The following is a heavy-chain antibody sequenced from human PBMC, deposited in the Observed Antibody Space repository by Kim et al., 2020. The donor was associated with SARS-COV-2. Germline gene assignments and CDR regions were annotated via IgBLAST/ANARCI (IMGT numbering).Heavy chain of an antibody. J-gene: IGHJ4*02. D-gene: IGHD4-4*01. Sequence: YYADDVKSRFTISRDNSKNTQYLQMNSLRTEDTAVYYCAKVAGTQYYCDSWGQGTLVTVSS. CDR3: AKVAGTQYYCDS. V-gene: IGHV3-30*02.